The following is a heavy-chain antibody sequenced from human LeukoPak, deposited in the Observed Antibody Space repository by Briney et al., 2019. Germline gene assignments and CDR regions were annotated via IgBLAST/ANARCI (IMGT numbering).Heavy chain of an antibody. CDR1: GGTFSSYA. V-gene: IGHV1-69*01. J-gene: IGHJ4*02. Sequence: ASVKVSCKASGGTFSSYAISWVRQAPGRGLEWMGGIIPIFGTANYAQKFQGRVTITADESTSTAYMELSSLRSEDTAVYYCATATRYFDWLLPLDYWGQGTLVTVSS. CDR3: ATATRYFDWLLPLDY. CDR2: IIPIFGTA. D-gene: IGHD3-9*01.